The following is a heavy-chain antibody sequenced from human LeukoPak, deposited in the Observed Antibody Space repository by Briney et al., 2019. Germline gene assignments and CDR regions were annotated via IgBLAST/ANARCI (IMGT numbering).Heavy chain of an antibody. J-gene: IGHJ1*01. V-gene: IGHV4-39*01. Sequence: SETLSLTCTVSGGSISSSSYYWGWIRQPPGKGTEWIGSIYYSGSTYYNPSLKSRVTISVDTSKNQFSLKLSSVTAADTAVYYCARTYYYDSSGYYFQHWGQGTLVTVSS. D-gene: IGHD3-22*01. CDR1: GGSISSSSYY. CDR3: ARTYYYDSSGYYFQH. CDR2: IYYSGST.